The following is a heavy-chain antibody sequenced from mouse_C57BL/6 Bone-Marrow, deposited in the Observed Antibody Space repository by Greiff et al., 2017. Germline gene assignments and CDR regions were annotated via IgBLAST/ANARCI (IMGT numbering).Heavy chain of an antibody. CDR3: VRRGFSHVFWFAY. J-gene: IGHJ3*01. Sequence: EVQLVESGGGLVKPGGSLKLSCAASGFTFSDYGMHWVRQAPEKGLEWVAYISSGSSNIYYADTVKGRFTISRDNAKNTLFLQMTSLRSEDTAMYYSVRRGFSHVFWFAYWGQGTLVTVSA. V-gene: IGHV5-17*01. CDR2: ISSGSSNI. CDR1: GFTFSDYG.